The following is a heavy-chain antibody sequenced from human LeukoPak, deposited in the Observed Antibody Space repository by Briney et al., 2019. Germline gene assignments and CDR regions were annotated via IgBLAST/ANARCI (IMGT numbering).Heavy chain of an antibody. J-gene: IGHJ3*02. V-gene: IGHV3-23*01. D-gene: IGHD3-16*02. CDR3: AKERRGENVWGSYRDAFDM. CDR2: VSTSGHST. CDR1: GFTFSSYA. Sequence: GGSLRLSCAASGFTFSSYAMSWVRQAPGKGLEWVSTVSTSGHSTYIADSVKGRFTMSRDNSKNTVYLQMNGLRAEDTAVYYCAKERRGENVWGSYRDAFDMWGQGTMVTVSS.